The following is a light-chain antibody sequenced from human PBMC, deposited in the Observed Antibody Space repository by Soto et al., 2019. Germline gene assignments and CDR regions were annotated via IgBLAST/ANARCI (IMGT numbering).Light chain of an antibody. Sequence: QPVLTQPPSASGTPGQRVTISCSGSSSNIGSNTVNWYQQLPGTAPKLLIYSNNQRPSGVPDRFSGSKSGTSASLAISGLXXXDXADYYCAAWDDSLNVVFGGGTKLTVL. CDR1: SSNIGSNT. J-gene: IGLJ2*01. CDR3: AAWDDSLNVV. V-gene: IGLV1-44*01. CDR2: SNN.